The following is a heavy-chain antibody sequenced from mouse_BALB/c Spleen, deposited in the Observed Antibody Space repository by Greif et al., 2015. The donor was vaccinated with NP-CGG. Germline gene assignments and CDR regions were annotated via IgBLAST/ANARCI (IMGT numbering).Heavy chain of an antibody. J-gene: IGHJ3*01. CDR3: TREITTVVAGFAY. Sequence: LQQSGSELVRPGASVKLSCKASGYTFTSYWMHWVKQRPGQGLEWIGNIYPGSGSTNYDEKFKSKATLTVDTSSSTAYMQLSSLTSEDSAVYYCTREITTVVAGFAYWGQGTLVTVSA. V-gene: IGHV1S22*01. CDR2: IYPGSGST. CDR1: GYTFTSYW. D-gene: IGHD1-1*01.